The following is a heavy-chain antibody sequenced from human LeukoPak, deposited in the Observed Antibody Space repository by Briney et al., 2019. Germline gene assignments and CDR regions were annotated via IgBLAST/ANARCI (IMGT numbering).Heavy chain of an antibody. CDR3: ARDYGGNPIFDY. Sequence: SVKVSCKASGGTFSSYAISWVRQAPGQGLEWMGRIIPIFGIANHAQEFQGRVTITADKSTSTAYMELSSLRSEDTAVYYCARDYGGNPIFDYWGQGTLVTVSS. D-gene: IGHD4-23*01. V-gene: IGHV1-69*04. J-gene: IGHJ4*02. CDR2: IIPIFGIA. CDR1: GGTFSSYA.